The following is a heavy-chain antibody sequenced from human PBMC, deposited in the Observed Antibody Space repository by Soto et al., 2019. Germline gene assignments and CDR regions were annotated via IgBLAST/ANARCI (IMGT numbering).Heavy chain of an antibody. CDR1: GGSITSSY. CDR2: IYDTGISGYTPST. Sequence: SETLSLTCTVFGGSITSSYWSWIRRPPGKGLEWIAYIYDTGISGYTPSTSYNPSLKSRVTMSVDTSKSQFSLKLTSVTAADTAVYYCARGEDAFFYYGLDVWGQGITVTVSS. CDR3: ARGEDAFFYYGLDV. J-gene: IGHJ6*02. V-gene: IGHV4-59*01.